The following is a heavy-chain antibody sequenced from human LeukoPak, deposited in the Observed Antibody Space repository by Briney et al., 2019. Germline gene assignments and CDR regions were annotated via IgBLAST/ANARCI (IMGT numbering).Heavy chain of an antibody. J-gene: IGHJ4*02. D-gene: IGHD2-15*01. CDR2: IRQDGGEK. CDR1: TTYW. CDR3: ATGRDSRWFTD. Sequence: GGSLRLSCTASTTYWIHWVRQAPGKGLEWVANIRQDGGEKFYLDSVKGRFTISRDNAKNSLYLQVDSLRVEDTAVYYCATGRDSRWFTDWGQGTLVTVSS. V-gene: IGHV3-7*01.